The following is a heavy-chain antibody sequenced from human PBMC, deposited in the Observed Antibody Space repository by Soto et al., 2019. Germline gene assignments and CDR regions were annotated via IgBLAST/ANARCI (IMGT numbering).Heavy chain of an antibody. V-gene: IGHV4-39*01. CDR1: GGSITSTSHY. CDR2: SYHSGTT. J-gene: IGHJ5*02. Sequence: PSETLSLTCTVSGGSITSTSHYWVWIRQTPGKGLEWIVSSYHSGTTYYDASLESRVTISVETSRNEFSLKRNSVTAADTAVYFCAGLEWNDIFRFDPWGHGTLVTVSS. D-gene: IGHD1-1*01. CDR3: AGLEWNDIFRFDP.